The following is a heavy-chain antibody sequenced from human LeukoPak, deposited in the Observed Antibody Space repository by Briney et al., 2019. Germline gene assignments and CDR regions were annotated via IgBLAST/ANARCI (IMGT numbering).Heavy chain of an antibody. V-gene: IGHV1-24*01. J-gene: IGHJ4*02. D-gene: IGHD2-15*01. CDR1: GYTLTELS. CDR2: FDPEDGEA. CDR3: AADEGFLLSN. Sequence: ASVKVSCKVSGYTLTELSMHWVRQAPGKGLEWMGGFDPEDGEAICTQKFQGRVTMTEDTSTDTAYMELSSLRSDDTAVYYCAADEGFLLSNWGQGTLVTVSS.